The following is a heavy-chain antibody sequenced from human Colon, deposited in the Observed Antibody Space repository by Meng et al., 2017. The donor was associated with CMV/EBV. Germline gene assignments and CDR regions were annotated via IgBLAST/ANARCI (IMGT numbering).Heavy chain of an antibody. CDR3: TKEDSSGWYRTFES. D-gene: IGHD6-19*01. J-gene: IGHJ4*02. CDR2: IYADGRST. CDR1: GFTFSNFA. Sequence: GGSLRLSCATSGFTFSNFAMSWVRQAPGKGPEWISVIYADGRSTNYADSVKGRLTISRDNAQKTLYLQMNSLTAEDTALYYCTKEDSSGWYRTFESWGQETLVTVSS. V-gene: IGHV3-23*03.